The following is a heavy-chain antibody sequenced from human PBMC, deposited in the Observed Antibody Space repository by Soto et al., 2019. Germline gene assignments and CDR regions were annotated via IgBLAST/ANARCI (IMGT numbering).Heavy chain of an antibody. CDR3: AKEDHRAAAVSGSFDY. Sequence: PGGPLRLSCAASGLTFSSSGMPGFRQAPGKGLEWVAVISYDGSNKYYADSVKCRFTISRDNSKNTLYLQMNSLRAEDTAVYYSAKEDHRAAAVSGSFDYWGQGTLVTVSS. V-gene: IGHV3-30*18. D-gene: IGHD6-13*01. J-gene: IGHJ4*02. CDR2: ISYDGSNK. CDR1: GLTFSSSG.